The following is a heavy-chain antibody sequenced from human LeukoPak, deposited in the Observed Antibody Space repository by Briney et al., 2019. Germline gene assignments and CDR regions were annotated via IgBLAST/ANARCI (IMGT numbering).Heavy chain of an antibody. J-gene: IGHJ5*02. CDR1: GYTFTGYY. V-gene: IGHV1-2*02. D-gene: IGHD2-2*01. CDR3: ARDRGYCSSTSCPPHWFDP. Sequence: ASVKVSCKASGYTFTGYYMHWARQAPGQGLEWMGWINPNSGGTNYAQKFQGRVTMTRDTSISTAYMELSRLRSDDTAVYYCARDRGYCSSTSCPPHWFDPWGQGTLVTVSS. CDR2: INPNSGGT.